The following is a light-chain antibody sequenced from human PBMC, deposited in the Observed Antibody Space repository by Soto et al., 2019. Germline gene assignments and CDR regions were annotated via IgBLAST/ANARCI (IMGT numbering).Light chain of an antibody. V-gene: IGKV3-20*01. Sequence: EIVLTQSPGTLSLSPGERATLSCRASQSVNNNYLAWYRQKPGQGTRLLIYGASTRLTGIPDRFSGSGSGTDFPLTIIRLEPEDFAVYYCHQYGSSFTFGQGTRLDIK. J-gene: IGKJ5*01. CDR2: GAS. CDR3: HQYGSSFT. CDR1: QSVNNNY.